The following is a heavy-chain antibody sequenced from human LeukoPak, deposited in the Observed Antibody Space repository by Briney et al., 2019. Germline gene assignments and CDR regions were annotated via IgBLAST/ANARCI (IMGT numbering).Heavy chain of an antibody. Sequence: GGSLRLSCEASGFTFGSYYMYWVRQAPGKGLECVAGISYDGRHTYYADSVKGQFTISRDNSEKTLFLQMNSLRGDDTAVYYCAGGTASQWLVPRAGLLFWGQGIQVSVSS. CDR2: ISYDGRHT. J-gene: IGHJ4*02. CDR3: AGGTASQWLVPRAGLLF. CDR1: GFTFGSYY. D-gene: IGHD6-19*01. V-gene: IGHV3-30*03.